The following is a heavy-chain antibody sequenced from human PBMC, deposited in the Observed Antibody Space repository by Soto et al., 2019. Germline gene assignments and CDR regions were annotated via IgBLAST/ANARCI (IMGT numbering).Heavy chain of an antibody. J-gene: IGHJ6*02. CDR3: AKGLRRLLRTQYYYGLDV. D-gene: IGHD3-16*01. V-gene: IGHV3-23*01. CDR2: ISGSGGNT. Sequence: GGAVRLYCAASGFTFSPYAMTWVRQAPGKGLEWVSSISGSGGNTNYADSVKGRFTVSRDNSKRTLSLQMNSLTEEDTAIYYCAKGLRRLLRTQYYYGLDVWGRGTTVTVSS. CDR1: GFTFSPYA.